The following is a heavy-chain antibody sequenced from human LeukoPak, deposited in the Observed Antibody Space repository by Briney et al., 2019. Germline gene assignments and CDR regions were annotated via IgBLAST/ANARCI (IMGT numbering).Heavy chain of an antibody. D-gene: IGHD6-13*01. CDR2: IYSGGST. CDR1: GFTVSSNY. Sequence: GGSLRLSCAASGFTVSSNYMSWVRQAPGKGLEWGSVIYSGGSTYYADSVKGRFTISRDNSKNTLYLQMNSLRAEDTAVYYCARGISSSWYYFDYWGQGTLVTVSS. V-gene: IGHV3-66*01. CDR3: ARGISSSWYYFDY. J-gene: IGHJ4*02.